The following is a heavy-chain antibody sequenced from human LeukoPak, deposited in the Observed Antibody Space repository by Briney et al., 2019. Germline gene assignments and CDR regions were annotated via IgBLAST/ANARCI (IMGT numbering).Heavy chain of an antibody. D-gene: IGHD1-7*01. CDR1: GYSFTSYW. CDR2: IDPNDSYT. J-gene: IGHJ4*02. V-gene: IGHV5-10-1*01. CDR3: ARHEPGTILY. Sequence: HGESLKISCKGSGYSFTSYWITWVRQMTEKRLEWMGRIDPNDSYTWYSPSFQGQVTISADKSITTAYLQWSSLKASDTAMYYCARHEPGTILYWGQGTLVTVSS.